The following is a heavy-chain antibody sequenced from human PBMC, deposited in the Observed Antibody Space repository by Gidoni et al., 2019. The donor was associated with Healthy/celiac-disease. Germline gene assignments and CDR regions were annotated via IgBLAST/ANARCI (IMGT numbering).Heavy chain of an antibody. J-gene: IGHJ6*02. CDR1: GSSISSYY. D-gene: IGHD4-17*01. V-gene: IGHV4-59*08. CDR3: ARHILPPTVTCYYYGMDF. Sequence: QVQLQESGPGLGKPSEPLSLTCTVSGSSISSYYWSWIRQPPGKGLEWIGYIYYSGSTHYHPSLKSRVTISVDTSKNQFSLKLSSVTAADTAVYYCARHILPPTVTCYYYGMDFWGQGTTVTVAS. CDR2: IYYSGST.